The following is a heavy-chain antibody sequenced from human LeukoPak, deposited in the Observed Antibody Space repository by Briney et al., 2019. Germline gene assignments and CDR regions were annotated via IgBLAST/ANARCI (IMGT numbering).Heavy chain of an antibody. CDR3: AKDWSIYDSSGYYYHTPQYYFDY. Sequence: PGGSLRLSCIASGFTVSSYYMTWVRQAPGKGLEWVSAISGSGGSTYYADSVKGRFTISRDNSKNTLYLQMNSLRAEDTAVYYCAKDWSIYDSSGYYYHTPQYYFDYWGQGTLVTVSS. J-gene: IGHJ4*02. CDR1: GFTVSSYY. V-gene: IGHV3-23*01. CDR2: ISGSGGST. D-gene: IGHD3-22*01.